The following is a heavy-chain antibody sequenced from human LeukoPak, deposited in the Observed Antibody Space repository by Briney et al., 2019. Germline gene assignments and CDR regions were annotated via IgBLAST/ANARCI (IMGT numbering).Heavy chain of an antibody. J-gene: IGHJ4*02. V-gene: IGHV4-39*02. CDR2: IYYTGST. CDR3: ARLGLKTTGTIY. Sequence: SETLSLTCTVSGGSISSSGYYCGWIRQPPGKGLEWIASIYYTGSTLYNPSLKSRVTISVDTSDNHFSLKLTSVTAADTAVYYCARLGLKTTGTIYWGQGILVTVSS. CDR1: GGSISSSGYY. D-gene: IGHD1-14*01.